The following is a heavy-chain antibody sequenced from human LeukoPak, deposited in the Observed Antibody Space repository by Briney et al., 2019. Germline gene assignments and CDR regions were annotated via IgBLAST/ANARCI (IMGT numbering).Heavy chain of an antibody. CDR1: GFTFSSYG. CDR3: ARGARYYDILTGYYISGVDY. D-gene: IGHD3-9*01. J-gene: IGHJ4*02. CDR2: ISGSGGST. V-gene: IGHV3-23*01. Sequence: GGSLRLSCAASGFTFSSYGMSWVRQAPGKGLEWVSAISGSGGSTYYADSVKGRFTISRDNSKNTLYLQMNSLRAEDTAVYYCARGARYYDILTGYYISGVDYWGQGTLVTVSS.